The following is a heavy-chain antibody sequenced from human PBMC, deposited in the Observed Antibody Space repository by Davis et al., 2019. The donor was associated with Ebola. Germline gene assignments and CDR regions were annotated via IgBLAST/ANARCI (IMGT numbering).Heavy chain of an antibody. D-gene: IGHD2-15*01. CDR1: GFTLTKYA. Sequence: AASVKVSCKASGFTLTKYAIHWVRQAPGQRLEWMGWINAGNGNTKYSQKFQGRVTITRDTSASTAYMELSSLRSEDTAVYYCARHGDRGYCSGGSCYGVFDYWGQGTLVTVSS. J-gene: IGHJ4*02. CDR2: INAGNGNT. CDR3: ARHGDRGYCSGGSCYGVFDY. V-gene: IGHV1-3*01.